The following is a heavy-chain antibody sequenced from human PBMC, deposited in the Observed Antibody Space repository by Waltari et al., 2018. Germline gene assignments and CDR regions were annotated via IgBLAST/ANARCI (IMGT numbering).Heavy chain of an antibody. CDR3: TGGAVTGTDF. D-gene: IGHD6-13*01. V-gene: IGHV3-73*01. CDR1: GFTFSGST. CDR2: SRSKPNNYAT. J-gene: IGHJ4*02. Sequence: EVQVVASGGGLVQPGGSLKLSCATSGFTFSGSTRHWVRQTSGKGLEWVGHSRSKPNNYATRYTASVEGRFTISRDDSENTAYLQMNSLMTEDTAVYYCTGGAVTGTDFWGQGTLVTVSS.